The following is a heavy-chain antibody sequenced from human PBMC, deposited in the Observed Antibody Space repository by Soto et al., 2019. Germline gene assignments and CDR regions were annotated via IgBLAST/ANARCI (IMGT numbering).Heavy chain of an antibody. D-gene: IGHD6-19*01. CDR1: GFTFSSYG. CDR2: ISYDGSNK. V-gene: IGHV3-30*18. CDR3: AKVGVEYSSGWSPSFDP. Sequence: QVQLVESGGGVVQPGRSLRLSCAASGFTFSSYGMHWVRQAPGKGLEWVAVISYDGSNKYYADSVKGRFTISRDNSKNXXYLQMNSQRAEDTAVYYCAKVGVEYSSGWSPSFDPWGQGTLVTVSS. J-gene: IGHJ5*02.